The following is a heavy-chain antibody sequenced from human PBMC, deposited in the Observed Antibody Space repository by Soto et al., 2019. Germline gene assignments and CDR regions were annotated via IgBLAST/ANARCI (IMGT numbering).Heavy chain of an antibody. J-gene: IGHJ3*02. CDR1: GFTFSSYS. Sequence: GGSLRLSCAASGFTFSSYSMNWVRQAPGKGLEWVSSISSSSSYIYYADSVKGRFTISRDKAKNSLYLQMNSLRAEDTAVYYCASRGGGSCYSCVGAFDIWGQGTMVTVSS. V-gene: IGHV3-21*01. D-gene: IGHD2-15*01. CDR2: ISSSSSYI. CDR3: ASRGGGSCYSCVGAFDI.